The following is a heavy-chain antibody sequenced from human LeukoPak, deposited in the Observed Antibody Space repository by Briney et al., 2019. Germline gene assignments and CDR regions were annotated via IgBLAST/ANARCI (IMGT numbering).Heavy chain of an antibody. CDR1: GFTFSSYA. CDR2: ISYDGSNK. J-gene: IGHJ4*02. Sequence: GGSLRLSCAASGFTFSSYAMHWVRQAPGKGLEWVAVISYDGSNKYYADSVKGRFTISRDNAKNSLYLQMNSLRAEDTAVYYCARDTVVTLDYWGQGTLVTVSS. D-gene: IGHD4-23*01. V-gene: IGHV3-30-3*01. CDR3: ARDTVVTLDY.